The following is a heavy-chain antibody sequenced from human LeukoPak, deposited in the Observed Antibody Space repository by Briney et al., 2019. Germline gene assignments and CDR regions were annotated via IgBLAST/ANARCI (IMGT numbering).Heavy chain of an antibody. Sequence: ASVKVSCTASGYTFTGYYLHWVRQAPGQGLEWMGWINPNSGGTNYAQKFQGRVTMTRDTSISTAYMELSRLRSDDTAVYYCAIDSSGYYYFDYWGQVTLVTVSP. CDR1: GYTFTGYY. CDR3: AIDSSGYYYFDY. CDR2: INPNSGGT. V-gene: IGHV1-2*02. D-gene: IGHD3-22*01. J-gene: IGHJ4*02.